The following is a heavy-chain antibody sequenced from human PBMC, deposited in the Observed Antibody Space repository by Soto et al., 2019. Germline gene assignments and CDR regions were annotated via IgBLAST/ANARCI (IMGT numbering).Heavy chain of an antibody. CDR2: INWNGGKT. CDR3: AREYGSGSYYWFAP. J-gene: IGHJ5*02. V-gene: IGHV3-20*04. Sequence: EVQLVESGGGVVRPGGSLRLSCVASGFTFYDYGLSWVRQAPGKGLEWVSGINWNGGKTRYVDSVKGRFSISRDNAKNSLHLQMDSLRAEDSAFYYCAREYGSGSYYWFAPWGQGTLVTVSS. CDR1: GFTFYDYG. D-gene: IGHD3-10*01.